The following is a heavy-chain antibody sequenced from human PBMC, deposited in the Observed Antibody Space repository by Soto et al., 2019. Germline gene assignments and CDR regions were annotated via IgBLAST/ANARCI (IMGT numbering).Heavy chain of an antibody. J-gene: IGHJ4*02. CDR2: IYYSGST. D-gene: IGHD3-16*01. Sequence: SETLSLTGTVSGGSISSSSYYWGWIRQPPGKGLEWIGRIYYSGSTYYNPSLKSRVTISVDTSKNQFSLKLGSVTAGETAMYYFWGAPVDWGQGTLVTVSS. CDR1: GGSISSSSYY. CDR3: WGAPVD. V-gene: IGHV4-39*03.